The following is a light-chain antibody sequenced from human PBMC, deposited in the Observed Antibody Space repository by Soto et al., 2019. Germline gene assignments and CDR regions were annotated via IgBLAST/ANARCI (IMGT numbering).Light chain of an antibody. J-gene: IGLJ1*01. CDR2: GNS. Sequence: HSVLTQPPSVSGAPGQRVTISCTGSSSNIGAGYDVHWYQQLPGTAPKLLIYGNSNRPSGVPDRFSGSKSGTSASLAITGLQAEDEADYSCQSYDSSLSGYVFGTGTKLTVL. V-gene: IGLV1-40*01. CDR3: QSYDSSLSGYV. CDR1: SSNIGAGYD.